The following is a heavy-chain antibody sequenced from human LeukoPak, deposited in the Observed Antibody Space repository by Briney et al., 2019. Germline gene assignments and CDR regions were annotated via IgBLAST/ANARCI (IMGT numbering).Heavy chain of an antibody. V-gene: IGHV4-34*01. CDR3: AKAVAAAGRFGFDP. CDR2: INHSGSTKHSGST. J-gene: IGHJ5*02. Sequence: PSETLSLTCAVYGGSFSGYYWSWIRQPPGKGLEWIGEINHSGSTKHSGSTNYNPSLKSRVTISVDTSKNQFSLRLTSVTAADTAVYYCAKAVAAAGRFGFDPWGQGTLVTVSS. CDR1: GGSFSGYY. D-gene: IGHD6-13*01.